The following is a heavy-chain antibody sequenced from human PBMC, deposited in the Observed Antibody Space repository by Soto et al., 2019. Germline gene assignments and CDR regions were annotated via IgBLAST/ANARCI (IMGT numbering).Heavy chain of an antibody. J-gene: IGHJ6*02. CDR3: ARAAPRLLYYYGMDV. CDR1: GFTFSSYG. V-gene: IGHV3-33*01. CDR2: IWYDGSNK. Sequence: GGSLRLSCAASGFTFSSYGMHWVRQAPGKGLEWVAVIWYDGSNKYYADSVKGRFTISRDNSKNTLYLQMNSLRAEDTAVYYCARAAPRLLYYYGMDVWGQGTTVTVSS.